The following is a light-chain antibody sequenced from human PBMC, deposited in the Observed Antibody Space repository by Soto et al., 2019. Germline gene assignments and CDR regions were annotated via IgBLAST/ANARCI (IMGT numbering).Light chain of an antibody. CDR2: DVS. V-gene: IGLV2-14*01. CDR3: CSYTRSGTLI. J-gene: IGLJ1*01. CDR1: SGDIGDYNY. Sequence: PVLTQPASVSGSPGQSITISCVGTSGDIGDYNYVSWYQQHPGKVPKVIIDDVSNRPSGVSYRFSGTKSGNTASLTVSGLQAEDEADYYCCSYTRSGTLIFGTGTKVTVL.